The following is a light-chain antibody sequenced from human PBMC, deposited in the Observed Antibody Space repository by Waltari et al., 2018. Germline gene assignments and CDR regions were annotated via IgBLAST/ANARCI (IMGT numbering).Light chain of an antibody. CDR1: QSVSYY. CDR3: HQRSDWPPV. J-gene: IGKJ4*01. V-gene: IGKV3-11*01. CDR2: DAT. Sequence: EIVLTQSPATLSLSPGERATLSCRARQSVSYYLDWYQQKPGQAPRLLIYDATNRATDIPARFSGSWSRTDFTLTISSLEPEDFAVYFCHQRSDWPPVFGGGTKVEIK.